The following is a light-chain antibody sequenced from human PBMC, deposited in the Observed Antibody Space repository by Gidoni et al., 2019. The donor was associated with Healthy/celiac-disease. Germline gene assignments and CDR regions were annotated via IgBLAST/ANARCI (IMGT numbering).Light chain of an antibody. Sequence: EIVLTQSPGTLSLSPGERATLSFRASQSVSSRYLAWYQQKPGQAPRLLIYGASSRATGIPDRCSGSGSGTDFTLTISRLEPEDFAVYYCQQYGSSQGLTFGGGTKVEIK. J-gene: IGKJ4*01. V-gene: IGKV3-20*01. CDR2: GAS. CDR1: QSVSSRY. CDR3: QQYGSSQGLT.